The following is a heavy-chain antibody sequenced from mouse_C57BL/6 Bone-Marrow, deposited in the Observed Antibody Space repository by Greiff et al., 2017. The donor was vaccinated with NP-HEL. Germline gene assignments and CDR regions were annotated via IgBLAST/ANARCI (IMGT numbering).Heavy chain of an antibody. V-gene: IGHV5-17*01. CDR3: ARPTYYSNLLDY. J-gene: IGHJ2*01. CDR2: ISSGSSTI. D-gene: IGHD2-5*01. Sequence: EVKLVESGGGLVKPGGSLKLSCAASGFTFSDYGMHWVRQAPEKGLEWVAYISSGSSTIYYADTVKGRFTISRDNAKNTLFLQMTSLRSEDTAMYYCARPTYYSNLLDYWGQGTTLTVSS. CDR1: GFTFSDYG.